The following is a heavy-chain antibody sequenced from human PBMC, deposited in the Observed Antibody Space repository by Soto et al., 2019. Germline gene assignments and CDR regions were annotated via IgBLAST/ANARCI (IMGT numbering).Heavy chain of an antibody. J-gene: IGHJ4*02. D-gene: IGHD1-1*01. V-gene: IGHV4-59*08. CDR2: IYYSGST. Sequence: SETLSLTCTVSGGSISSYYWSWIRQPPGKGLEWIGYIYYSGSTNYNPSLKSRVTISVDTSKNQFSLKLSSVTAADTAVYYCARLKLERRVLYFDYWGQGTLVTVSS. CDR3: ARLKLERRVLYFDY. CDR1: GGSISSYY.